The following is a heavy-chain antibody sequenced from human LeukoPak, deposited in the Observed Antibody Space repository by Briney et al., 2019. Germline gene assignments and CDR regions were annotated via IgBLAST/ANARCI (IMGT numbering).Heavy chain of an antibody. J-gene: IGHJ5*02. V-gene: IGHV4-34*01. D-gene: IGHD6-19*01. CDR1: GXSFSGYY. CDR2: INHSGST. CDR3: ARGRSIAVAGWFDP. Sequence: PSETLSLTCAVYGXSFSGYYWSWIRQPPGKGLEWIGEINHSGSTNYNPSLKSRVTISVDTSKNQFSLKLSSVTAADTAVYYCARGRSIAVAGWFDPWGQGTLVTVSS.